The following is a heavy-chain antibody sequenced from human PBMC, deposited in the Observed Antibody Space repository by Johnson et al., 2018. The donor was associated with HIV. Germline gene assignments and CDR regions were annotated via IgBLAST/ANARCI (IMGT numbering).Heavy chain of an antibody. V-gene: IGHV3-20*04. D-gene: IGHD4-23*01. CDR3: AKEAPGRWELLIWAAFDM. Sequence: VQLVESGGGVVRPGGSLRLSCAASGFTFDDYGMSWVRQAPGKGLEWVSGLNWTGGSTGYADSVKGRFTISRDNVKNSLYLQMNSRRVDYTAVYYCAKEAPGRWELLIWAAFDMWGQGTMVTVSS. J-gene: IGHJ3*02. CDR2: LNWTGGST. CDR1: GFTFDDYG.